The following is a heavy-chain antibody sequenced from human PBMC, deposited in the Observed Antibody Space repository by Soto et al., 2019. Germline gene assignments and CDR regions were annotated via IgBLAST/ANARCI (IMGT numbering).Heavy chain of an antibody. CDR2: IIPIFGTA. D-gene: IGHD2-15*01. J-gene: IGHJ6*02. CDR3: ASPQVTKVVPAGHYYYYGMDV. V-gene: IGHV1-69*06. CDR1: GGTFSSYT. Sequence: GASVKVSCKASGGTFSSYTISWVLQAPGQGLERMGGIIPIFGTANYAQKFQGRVTITADKSTSTAYMELSSLRSEDTAVYYCASPQVTKVVPAGHYYYYGMDVWGQGTTVTVSS.